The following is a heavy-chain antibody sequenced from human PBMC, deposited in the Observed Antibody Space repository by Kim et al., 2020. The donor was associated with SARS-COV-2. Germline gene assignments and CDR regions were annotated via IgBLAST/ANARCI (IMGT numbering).Heavy chain of an antibody. D-gene: IGHD3-10*01. CDR3: ERDRVRGVHSPYY. CDR2: ISAYNGNT. V-gene: IGHV1-18*01. J-gene: IGHJ4*02. Sequence: ASVKVSCKASGDTFTSYGISWVRQAPGQGLEWMGWISAYNGNTNYAQKLQGRVTMTTDTATSTAYMELRSLRSDDTAVYYCERDRVRGVHSPYYCGQGTLVTLSS. CDR1: GDTFTSYG.